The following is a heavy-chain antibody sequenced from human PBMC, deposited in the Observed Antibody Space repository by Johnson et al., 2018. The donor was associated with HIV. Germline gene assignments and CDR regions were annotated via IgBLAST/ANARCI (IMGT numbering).Heavy chain of an antibody. CDR3: AGVRLMGAFDI. CDR1: GFSFSSYV. CDR2: IWYDGSNK. J-gene: IGHJ3*02. V-gene: IGHV3-33*03. Sequence: QVQLVESWGGVVRPGRSLRLSCAASGFSFSSYVMHWVRQAPGKGLEGVAVIWYDGSNKYYVDSVKGRFTISRDNAKNSLYLQMNSLRDEDTAGYYCAGVRLMGAFDIWGQGTMVTGSS. D-gene: IGHD2-8*01.